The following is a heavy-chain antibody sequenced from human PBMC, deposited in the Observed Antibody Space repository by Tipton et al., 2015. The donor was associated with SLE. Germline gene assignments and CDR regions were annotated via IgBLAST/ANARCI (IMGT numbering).Heavy chain of an antibody. J-gene: IGHJ5*02. Sequence: TLSLTCTVSGYSISSGDYYWSWIRQVPGKGLAWIGYIYYSGATYYNPSLQSRVTMSVDTSKNHFSLKLSSVTAADTAVYYCARHDTNYGRNWFDPWGQGTLVTVSS. CDR3: ARHDTNYGRNWFDP. D-gene: IGHD2-8*01. CDR1: GYSISSGDYY. CDR2: IYYSGAT. V-gene: IGHV4-30-4*08.